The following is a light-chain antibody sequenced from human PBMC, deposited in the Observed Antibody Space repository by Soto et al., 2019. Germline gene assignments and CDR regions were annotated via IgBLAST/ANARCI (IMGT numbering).Light chain of an antibody. CDR2: EVS. CDR3: CSYTTSSTLV. V-gene: IGLV2-14*01. Sequence: QSVLTQPASVSGSPGQSITISCTGTSSDVGGYNYVSWYQQHPGKAPQLIIYEVSNRPSGLSNRFSASKSGNTASLTISGLQAEDEADYYCCSYTTSSTLVFGTGTKVTVL. J-gene: IGLJ1*01. CDR1: SSDVGGYNY.